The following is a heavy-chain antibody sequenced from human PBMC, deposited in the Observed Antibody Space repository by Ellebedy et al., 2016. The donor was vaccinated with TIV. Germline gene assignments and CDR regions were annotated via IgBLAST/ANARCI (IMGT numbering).Heavy chain of an antibody. CDR1: GESLSSNY. Sequence: SETLSLTCAVYGESLSSNYWAWIRQPPGKGLEWIGEINHGGNTNYDPSLKSRVRISVDTSKNQFSLKLTSVTAADTAVYYCAREHMSPGRSDFYGMDVWGQGTTVTVSS. CDR2: INHGGNT. J-gene: IGHJ6*02. CDR3: AREHMSPGRSDFYGMDV. V-gene: IGHV4-34*01. D-gene: IGHD3-10*01.